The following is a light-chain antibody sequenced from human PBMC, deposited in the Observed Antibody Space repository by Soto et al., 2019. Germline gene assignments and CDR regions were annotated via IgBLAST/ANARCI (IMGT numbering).Light chain of an antibody. CDR1: ISDVGGYDY. J-gene: IGLJ1*01. V-gene: IGLV2-14*01. CDR2: EVS. Sequence: QSVLTQHASVCGSPGQSITISCTGTISDVGGYDYVSWYQLHPGKAPKLMVFEVSNRPSGVSYRFSGSKSGNTASLTISGLQAQDEADYFCSSYSISTAYLFGTGTTVTVL. CDR3: SSYSISTAYL.